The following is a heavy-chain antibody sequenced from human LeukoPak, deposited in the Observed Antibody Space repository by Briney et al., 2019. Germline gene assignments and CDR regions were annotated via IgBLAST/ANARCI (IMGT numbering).Heavy chain of an antibody. J-gene: IGHJ5*02. CDR3: ARDAGWRLDP. CDR1: GFTFSSYG. Sequence: TGGSLRLSCAASGFTFSSYGMHWVRQAPGKGLEWVGRIRNKANNYIIEDAASVRGRFTISRDDSKNSQFLPMNSLRAEDTAVYYCARDAGWRLDPWGQGTLVTVSS. D-gene: IGHD3-3*01. V-gene: IGHV3-72*01. CDR2: IRNKANNYII.